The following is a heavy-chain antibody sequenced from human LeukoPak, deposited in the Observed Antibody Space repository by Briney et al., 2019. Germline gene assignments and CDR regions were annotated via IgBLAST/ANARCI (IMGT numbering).Heavy chain of an antibody. CDR2: IGAYNGNT. CDR3: ARGGMKNEYGGNPDDAFDI. J-gene: IGHJ3*02. Sequence: ASVKVSCKASGYTFTSYGISWVRQAPGQGLEWMGWIGAYNGNTNYAQKLQGRVTMTTDTSTSTAYMELRSLRSDDTAVYYCARGGMKNEYGGNPDDAFDIWGQGTMVTVSS. D-gene: IGHD4-23*01. V-gene: IGHV1-18*01. CDR1: GYTFTSYG.